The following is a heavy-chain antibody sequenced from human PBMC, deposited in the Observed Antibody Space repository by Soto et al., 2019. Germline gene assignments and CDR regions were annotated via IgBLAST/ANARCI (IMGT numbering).Heavy chain of an antibody. Sequence: GGSLRLSCGASGFTFSNAWMSWVRQPPGEGREWVGRIKSKTDGGTTDYAAPVKGRFTISRDDSKNTLYLQMNSLKTEYTAVYYCTTDLVGDSSGYYPFDYWGEGTLVTVSS. D-gene: IGHD3-22*01. J-gene: IGHJ4*02. V-gene: IGHV3-15*01. CDR3: TTDLVGDSSGYYPFDY. CDR1: GFTFSNAW. CDR2: IKSKTDGGTT.